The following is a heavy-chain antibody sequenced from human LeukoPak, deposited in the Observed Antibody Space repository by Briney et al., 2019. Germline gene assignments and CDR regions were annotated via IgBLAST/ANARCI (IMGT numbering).Heavy chain of an antibody. CDR2: IIPIFGTA. D-gene: IGHD3-10*01. CDR1: GGTFSSYA. J-gene: IGHJ6*02. CDR3: ATSPGWFGEFDYYGMDV. V-gene: IGHV1-69*01. Sequence: SVKVSCKASGGTFSSYAISWVRQAPGQGLEWMGGIIPIFGTANYAQKFQGRVTITADESTSTAYMELSSLRSEDTAVYYCATSPGWFGEFDYYGMDVWGQGTTVTVSS.